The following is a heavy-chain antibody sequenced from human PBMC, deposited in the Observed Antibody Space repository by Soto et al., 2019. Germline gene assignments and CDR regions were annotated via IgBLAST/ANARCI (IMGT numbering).Heavy chain of an antibody. CDR2: IYYSGST. D-gene: IGHD3-22*01. CDR3: ARHTNYYDSSGYDDY. CDR1: GGSISSGDYY. Sequence: SETLSLTCTVSGGSISSGDYYWSWIRQPPGKGLEWIGYIYYSGSTYYNPSLKSRVTISVDTSKNQFSLKLSSVTAADTAVYYCARHTNYYDSSGYDDYWGQGTLVTVSS. J-gene: IGHJ4*02. V-gene: IGHV4-30-4*01.